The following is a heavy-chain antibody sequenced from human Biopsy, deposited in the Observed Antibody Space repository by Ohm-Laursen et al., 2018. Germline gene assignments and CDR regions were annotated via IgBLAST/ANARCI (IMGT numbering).Heavy chain of an antibody. D-gene: IGHD2-15*01. Sequence: GTLSLTCAVYGGSFRGYYWSWIRQPPGKGLERIGFIYRTGTTTYNPSFKSRVAMAVDTSKNQFSLTLNSVTAADTAVYYCARMKGRGYFDYWGQGTLVIVSS. V-gene: IGHV4-34*01. CDR3: ARMKGRGYFDY. CDR1: GGSFRGYY. J-gene: IGHJ4*02. CDR2: IYRTGTT.